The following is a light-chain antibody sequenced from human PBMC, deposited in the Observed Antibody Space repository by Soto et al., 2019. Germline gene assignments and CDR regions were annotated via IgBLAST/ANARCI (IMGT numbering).Light chain of an antibody. CDR2: GAS. CDR1: QGISSF. CDR3: QQFNSFPIP. V-gene: IGKV1-9*01. J-gene: IGKJ3*01. Sequence: IQLTQSPSSLSASVGDRVTITCRASQGISSFLAWYQQKPGKAPKLLIYGASTLQSGVTSRFSGSGSGTDFTLTISSLQPEDFATYYCQQFNSFPIPFGPGTKVDIK.